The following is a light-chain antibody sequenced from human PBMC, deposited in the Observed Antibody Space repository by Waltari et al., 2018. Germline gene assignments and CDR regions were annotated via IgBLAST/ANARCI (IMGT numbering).Light chain of an antibody. CDR1: SGHTSYA. CDR2: INSDGSH. Sequence: QLVLTQSPSASASLGASVKVTCTLSSGHTSYAIAWHQQQPEKGPRYLMKINSDGSHSKGDGFPVRFSGSSSGADRYLTISSLQSEDDADYYCQTWDTGILVFGGGTKLTVL. CDR3: QTWDTGILV. V-gene: IGLV4-69*01. J-gene: IGLJ3*02.